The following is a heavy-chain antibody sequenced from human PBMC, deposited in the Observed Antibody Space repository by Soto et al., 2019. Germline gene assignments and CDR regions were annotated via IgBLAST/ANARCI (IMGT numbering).Heavy chain of an antibody. CDR2: INAGNGNT. J-gene: IGHJ4*02. Sequence: ASVKVSCKASGYTFTSYAMHWVRQAPGQRLEWMGWINAGNGNTKYSQKFQGRVTITRDTSASTAYMELSSLRSEDTAVYYCARPLNYDFWSGYYYWGQGTLVTVSS. D-gene: IGHD3-3*01. CDR3: ARPLNYDFWSGYYY. V-gene: IGHV1-3*01. CDR1: GYTFTSYA.